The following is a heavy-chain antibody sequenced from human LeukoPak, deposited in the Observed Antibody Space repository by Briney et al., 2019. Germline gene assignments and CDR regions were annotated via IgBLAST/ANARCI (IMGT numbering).Heavy chain of an antibody. J-gene: IGHJ4*02. CDR1: GFTFINYA. Sequence: GGSLRLSCAASGFTFINYAMSWVRQAPGKGLEWVSGITGRGGGTKYADFVRGRFTISRDNAKNSLYLQMNSLRAEDTALYYCAREKYSSSWYSSDYWGQGTLVTVSS. CDR3: AREKYSSSWYSSDY. D-gene: IGHD6-13*01. V-gene: IGHV3-20*04. CDR2: ITGRGGGT.